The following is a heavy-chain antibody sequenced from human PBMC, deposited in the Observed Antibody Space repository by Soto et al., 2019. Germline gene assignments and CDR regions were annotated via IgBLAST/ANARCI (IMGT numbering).Heavy chain of an antibody. CDR3: ARDQPYYDFWSGYYGGYYYYYGMDV. V-gene: IGHV4-59*01. CDR1: GGSISSYY. J-gene: IGHJ6*02. D-gene: IGHD3-3*01. Sequence: SETLSLTCTVSGGSISSYYWSWIRQPPGKGLEWIGYIYYSGSTNYNPSLKSRVTISVDTSKNQFSLKLSSVTAADTAVYYCARDQPYYDFWSGYYGGYYYYYGMDVWGQGTTVTVSS. CDR2: IYYSGST.